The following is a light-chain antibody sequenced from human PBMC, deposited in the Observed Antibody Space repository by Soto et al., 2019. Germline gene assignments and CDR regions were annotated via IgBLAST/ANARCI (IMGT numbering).Light chain of an antibody. CDR2: KAS. CDR1: QSISSW. J-gene: IGKJ2*03. Sequence: DIQMTQSPSTLSASVGDRVTITCRASQSISSWLAWYQQKPGKAPNLLSYKASTLGSVGPSRFSGGGSGTELTLTTSSLPPDDFATYYCQQHSSSSPYSFGQGTKLEIK. V-gene: IGKV1-5*03. CDR3: QQHSSSSPYS.